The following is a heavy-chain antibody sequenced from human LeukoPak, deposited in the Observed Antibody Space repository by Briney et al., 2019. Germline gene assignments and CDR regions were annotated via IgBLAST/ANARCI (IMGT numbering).Heavy chain of an antibody. D-gene: IGHD3-10*01. V-gene: IGHV3-23*01. CDR3: AKDGYYYGSGTFSDPFDY. CDR2: ISGSGGST. J-gene: IGHJ4*02. Sequence: PGGSLRLSCAASGFTFSSYAMSWVRQAPGKGLEWVSAISGSGGSTYYADSVKGRFTISRDNSKNTLYLQMNSLRAEDTAVYYCAKDGYYYGSGTFSDPFDYWGQGTLVTVSS. CDR1: GFTFSSYA.